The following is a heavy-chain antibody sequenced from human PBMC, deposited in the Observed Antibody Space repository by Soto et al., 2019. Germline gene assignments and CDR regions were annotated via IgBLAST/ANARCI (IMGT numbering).Heavy chain of an antibody. CDR3: ARGAPCGGDCYVLYRYYYYGMDV. D-gene: IGHD2-21*02. Sequence: ASVKVSCKASGYTLTELSMHWVRQAPGKGLEWMGGFDPEDGETIYAQKFQGRVTITADESTSTAYMELSSLRSEDTAVYYCARGAPCGGDCYVLYRYYYYGMDVWGQGTTVTVSS. J-gene: IGHJ6*02. CDR2: FDPEDGET. CDR1: GYTLTELS. V-gene: IGHV1-24*01.